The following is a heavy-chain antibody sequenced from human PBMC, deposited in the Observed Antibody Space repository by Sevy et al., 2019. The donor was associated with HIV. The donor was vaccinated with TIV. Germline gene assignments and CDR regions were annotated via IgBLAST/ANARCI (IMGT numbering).Heavy chain of an antibody. CDR1: GFTFSSYS. D-gene: IGHD3-10*01. CDR3: GRVGSGSYYLGGTNEPYFDN. V-gene: IGHV3-21*01. J-gene: IGHJ4*02. Sequence: GGSLRLSCAASGFTFSSYSMNWVRQAPGKGLEWVSSISSSSSYIYYADSVKGRFTISRDNVKNSLYLQMNSLRAEDTAVYYCGRVGSGSYYLGGTNEPYFDNWGQGTLVTVTS. CDR2: ISSSSSYI.